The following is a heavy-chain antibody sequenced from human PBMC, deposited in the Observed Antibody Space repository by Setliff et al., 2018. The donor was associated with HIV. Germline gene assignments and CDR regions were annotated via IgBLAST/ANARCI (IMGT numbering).Heavy chain of an antibody. CDR1: GFLFSDYY. CDR3: ARLSYYYYDYMDA. Sequence: GGSLRLSCTGAGFLFSDYYMTWIRQAPGKGLECIAYITGSGNRVYYADSVKGRFTISRDNAKNSVFLQMNSLRAEEAAIYYCARLSYYYYDYMDAWGPGTTVTVSS. CDR2: ITGSGNRV. J-gene: IGHJ6*02. V-gene: IGHV3-11*04.